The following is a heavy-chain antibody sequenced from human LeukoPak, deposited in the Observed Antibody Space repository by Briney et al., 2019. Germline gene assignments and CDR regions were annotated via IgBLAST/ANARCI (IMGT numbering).Heavy chain of an antibody. J-gene: IGHJ6*02. CDR1: GFTFSSYA. CDR2: ISGSGGTT. CDR3: SRYCSTTTCPGYYYGMDI. Sequence: GGSLRLSCAASGFTFSSYAMSWVRQAPGKGLEWASVISGSGGTTYYAESVKGRFTISRDNSKNTLCLQINSLRAEDTAVYYCSRYCSTTTCPGYYYGMDIWGQGTPVTVSS. D-gene: IGHD2-2*01. V-gene: IGHV3-23*01.